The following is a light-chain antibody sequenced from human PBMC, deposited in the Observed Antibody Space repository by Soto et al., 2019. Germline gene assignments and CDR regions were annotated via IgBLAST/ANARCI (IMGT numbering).Light chain of an antibody. CDR1: SSDVGNYDY. CDR2: DVI. Sequence: QSVLTQPRSVSGSPGQSVTLSCTGTSSDVGNYDYVSWYQQHPGMAPKLIIYDVIKRPSGVPDRFSGSKSGNTASLTISGLQAEDEADYYCCSYAGSYIQYVFGTGTKVTAL. J-gene: IGLJ1*01. V-gene: IGLV2-11*01. CDR3: CSYAGSYIQYV.